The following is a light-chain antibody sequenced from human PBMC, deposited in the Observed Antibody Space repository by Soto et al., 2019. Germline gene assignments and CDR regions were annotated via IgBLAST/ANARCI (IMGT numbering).Light chain of an antibody. CDR1: QSSSPW. J-gene: IGKJ4*01. CDR2: KAS. CDR3: QQYNTYPLT. V-gene: IGKV1-5*03. Sequence: DIQMTQSPSTLSAYVGDSVTITCRASQSSSPWLAWYQQKPGKAPTLLIYKASSLEGGVPSRFSGSGSGTDFNITISSLQPDDFATYYCQQYNTYPLTFGGGTTVEIK.